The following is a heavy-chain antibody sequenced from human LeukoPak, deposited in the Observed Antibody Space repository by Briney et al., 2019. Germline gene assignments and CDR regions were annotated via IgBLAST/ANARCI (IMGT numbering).Heavy chain of an antibody. J-gene: IGHJ3*02. V-gene: IGHV3-20*04. CDR3: ATGGPNLGGAFEI. D-gene: IGHD3-16*01. Sequence: GGSLRLSCAASGLTFDDYGMSWVRQAPGKGLEWVFGINWNGGRIGYADSAKGRFTISRDNAKTSMYLQMNSLRPEDTALYYCATGGPNLGGAFEIWGLGTMLTVSS. CDR2: INWNGGRI. CDR1: GLTFDDYG.